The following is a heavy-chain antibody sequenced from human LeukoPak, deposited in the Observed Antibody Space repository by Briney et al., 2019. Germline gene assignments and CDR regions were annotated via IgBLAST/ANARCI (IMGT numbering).Heavy chain of an antibody. CDR2: ISADGLNT. Sequence: SGGYLRLSCAASGFTSNTYGRNWVRHAPGKGREWVAAISADGLNTYYTDSVKGRFTVARDDSKNALSLQMTSLRSEDTAMYYCARRATTFHFDYWGQGTLVTVSS. CDR3: ARRATTFHFDY. CDR1: GFTSNTYG. J-gene: IGHJ4*02. D-gene: IGHD1-26*01. V-gene: IGHV3-30*03.